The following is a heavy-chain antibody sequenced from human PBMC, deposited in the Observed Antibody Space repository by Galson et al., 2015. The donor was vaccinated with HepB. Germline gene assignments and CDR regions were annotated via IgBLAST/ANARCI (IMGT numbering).Heavy chain of an antibody. Sequence: SLRLSCATSGFTFSDHYMDWVRQAPGKGLEWVGRSRNKGQNYMKEYDASVRGRFIIARDESKNSLYLQMNNLRTEDTAVYYCTTWAECVGDCAIDYWGQGTLVTVSS. V-gene: IGHV3-72*01. CDR2: SRNKGQNYMK. J-gene: IGHJ4*02. CDR1: GFTFSDHY. CDR3: TTWAECVGDCAIDY. D-gene: IGHD2-21*02.